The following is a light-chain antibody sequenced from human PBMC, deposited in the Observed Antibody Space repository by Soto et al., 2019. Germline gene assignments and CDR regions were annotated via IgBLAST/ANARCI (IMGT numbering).Light chain of an antibody. CDR1: QGISTW. Sequence: DIQMTQSPYTLSASVGDRVTITCRASQGISTWLAWYQQKPGTAPKLLIYDASSLESGVPSRFSGSESGTEFTLTISSLQPDDYATYYCQQYSSYARTFCQGTKVEIK. J-gene: IGKJ1*01. CDR3: QQYSSYART. CDR2: DAS. V-gene: IGKV1-5*01.